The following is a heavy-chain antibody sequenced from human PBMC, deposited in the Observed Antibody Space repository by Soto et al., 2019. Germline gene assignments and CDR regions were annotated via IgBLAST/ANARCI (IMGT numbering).Heavy chain of an antibody. D-gene: IGHD7-27*01. CDR2: ISSSSSVI. Sequence: EVQLVESGGGLVQPGGSLRLSCATSGFILSDCAMNWVRQAPGKGLEWVSYISSSSSVIDYAGSVKGRFTVSRDNARNSLYLQMNSLRAEDTAVYYCASDLSLGSNWYYYMDVWCKGTTVTVSS. CDR3: ASDLSLGSNWYYYMDV. V-gene: IGHV3-48*01. J-gene: IGHJ6*03. CDR1: GFILSDCA.